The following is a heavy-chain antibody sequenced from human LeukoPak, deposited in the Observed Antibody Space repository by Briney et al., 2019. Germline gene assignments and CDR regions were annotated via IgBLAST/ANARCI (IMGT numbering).Heavy chain of an antibody. V-gene: IGHV3-30*04. Sequence: GGSLRLSCAASGFTFSSYAMHWVRQAPGKGLEWVAVISYDGSNKYYADSVKGRFTISRDNSKNTLYLQMNSLRAEDTAVYYCARDPLGDSTYYFDYWGQGTLVTVSS. D-gene: IGHD2-21*01. CDR3: ARDPLGDSTYYFDY. CDR1: GFTFSSYA. J-gene: IGHJ4*02. CDR2: ISYDGSNK.